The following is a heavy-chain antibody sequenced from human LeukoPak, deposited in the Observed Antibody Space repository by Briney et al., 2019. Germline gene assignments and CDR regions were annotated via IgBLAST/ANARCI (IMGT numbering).Heavy chain of an antibody. V-gene: IGHV3-7*01. J-gene: IGHJ4*02. Sequence: GGSLRLSCAASGFTFSSYWMSWVRQAPGKGLEWVANTKPDGSAEYYADSVRGRFTTSRDNANNFLYLQMNSLRAADTAVYYCARDRSSSWFFDYWGQGTLVTVSS. D-gene: IGHD6-13*01. CDR2: TKPDGSAE. CDR1: GFTFSSYW. CDR3: ARDRSSSWFFDY.